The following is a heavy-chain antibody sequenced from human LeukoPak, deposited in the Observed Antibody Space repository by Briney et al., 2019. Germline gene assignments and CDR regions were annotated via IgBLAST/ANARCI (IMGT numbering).Heavy chain of an antibody. CDR1: GGSISSYY. Sequence: SETLCLTCTVSGGSISSYYWSWIRQPAGKGLEWIGRIYTSGSTNYNPSLKSRVTMSVDMSKSQCTLKLSSVTAADTAVYYCATVGDYALKDWGQGTLVTVSS. V-gene: IGHV4-4*07. CDR2: IYTSGST. CDR3: ATVGDYALKD. D-gene: IGHD3-16*01. J-gene: IGHJ1*01.